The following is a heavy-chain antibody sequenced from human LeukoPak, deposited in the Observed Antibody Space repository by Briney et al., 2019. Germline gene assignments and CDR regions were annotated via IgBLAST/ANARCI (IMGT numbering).Heavy chain of an antibody. CDR2: IYTSGST. V-gene: IGHV4-4*07. CDR1: GGSISSYF. D-gene: IGHD6-19*01. CDR3: ARIKSSGWGAGMDV. Sequence: SETLSLTCTVSGGSISSYFWSWIRQPAGKGLEWIGRIYTSGSTKYNPSLKSRVTMSVDTSKNQFSLKLSSVTAADTAVYYCARIKSSGWGAGMDVWGKGTTVTISS. J-gene: IGHJ6*03.